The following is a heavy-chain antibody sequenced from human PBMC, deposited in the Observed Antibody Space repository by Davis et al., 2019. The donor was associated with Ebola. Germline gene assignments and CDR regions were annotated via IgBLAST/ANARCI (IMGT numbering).Heavy chain of an antibody. CDR3: AINTIFGALLDYYYMDV. CDR1: GFTLTRTA. J-gene: IGHJ6*03. Sequence: SVKVSCKASGFTLTRTAMQWMRQARGQRPEWLGWIVVGSGDTNYAQQFQERVTITRDISTTTGYMELSSLRSDDTAVYYCAINTIFGALLDYYYMDVWGKGTTVTVSS. V-gene: IGHV1-58*02. D-gene: IGHD3-3*01. CDR2: IVVGSGDT.